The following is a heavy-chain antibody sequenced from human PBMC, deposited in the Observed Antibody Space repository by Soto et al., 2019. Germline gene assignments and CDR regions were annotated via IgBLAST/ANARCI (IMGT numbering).Heavy chain of an antibody. D-gene: IGHD6-13*01. J-gene: IGHJ6*02. V-gene: IGHV1-58*01. Sequence: ASVKVSCKASGFTFTSSAVQWVRQARGQRLEWIGWIVVGSGNTNYAQKFQERVTITRDMSTSTAYMELSSPRSEDTAVYYCAADLRAPGIAAAGPHYYYYYGMDVWGQGTTVTVSS. CDR1: GFTFTSSA. CDR3: AADLRAPGIAAAGPHYYYYYGMDV. CDR2: IVVGSGNT.